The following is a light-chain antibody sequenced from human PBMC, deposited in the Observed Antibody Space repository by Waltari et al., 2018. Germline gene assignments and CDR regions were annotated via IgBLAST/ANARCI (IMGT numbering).Light chain of an antibody. CDR3: QQYDGSILT. CDR2: GAS. V-gene: IGKV3-20*01. J-gene: IGKJ4*01. CDR1: QTINNNF. Sequence: IVLTQSPDTLSLSPGQRATLSCRASQTINNNFLVWYQQKPGQAPRLLIHGASSRATGFPDRFSGSGSGTDFTLTISRLEPEDVAVYYCQQYDGSILTFGGGXXVE.